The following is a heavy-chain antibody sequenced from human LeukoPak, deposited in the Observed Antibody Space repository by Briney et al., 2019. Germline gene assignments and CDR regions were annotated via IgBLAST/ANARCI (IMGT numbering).Heavy chain of an antibody. CDR3: AQSGVAARTFDY. CDR2: INPNSGGT. J-gene: IGHJ4*02. V-gene: IGHV1-2*02. CDR1: GYTFTGHY. D-gene: IGHD6-13*01. Sequence: ASVKVSCKASGYTFTGHYMHWVRRAPGQGLEWMGWINPNSGGTNYAQKFQGRVTMTRDTSISTAYMELSRLRSDDTAVYYCAQSGVAARTFDYWGQGTLVTVSS.